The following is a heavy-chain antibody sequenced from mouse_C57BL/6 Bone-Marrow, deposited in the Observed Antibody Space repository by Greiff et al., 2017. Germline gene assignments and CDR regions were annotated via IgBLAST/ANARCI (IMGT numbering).Heavy chain of an antibody. CDR3: ARVYDGYLGY. D-gene: IGHD2-3*01. CDR2: ISSGGSYT. V-gene: IGHV5-6*01. CDR1: GFTFSSYG. Sequence: EVQWVESGGDLVKPGGSLKLSCAASGFTFSSYGMSWVRQTPDKRLEWVATISSGGSYTYYPDSVKGRFTISRDNAKNTLYLQMSSLKSEDTAMYYCARVYDGYLGYWGQGTTLTVSS. J-gene: IGHJ2*01.